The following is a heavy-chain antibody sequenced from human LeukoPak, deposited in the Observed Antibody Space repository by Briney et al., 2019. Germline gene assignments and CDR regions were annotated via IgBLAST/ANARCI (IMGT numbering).Heavy chain of an antibody. D-gene: IGHD3-22*01. CDR1: GFTFSSYA. CDR3: AKDLNSTYNYDSSGYEDAFDI. Sequence: GGSLRLSCAASGFTFSSYAMSWVRQAPGKGLVWVSRIASDGSSTTYADSVKGRFSISRDNAKNTLYLQMNSLRAEDTAVYYCAKDLNSTYNYDSSGYEDAFDIWGQGTMVTVSS. V-gene: IGHV3-74*01. J-gene: IGHJ3*02. CDR2: IASDGSST.